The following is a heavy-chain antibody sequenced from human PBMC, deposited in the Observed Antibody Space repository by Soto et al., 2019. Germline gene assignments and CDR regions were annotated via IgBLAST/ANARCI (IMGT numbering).Heavy chain of an antibody. J-gene: IGHJ6*02. D-gene: IGHD6-13*01. CDR3: AKGEGYSSSWYYYYGMDV. CDR2: IYYSGST. Sequence: SETLSLTCTVSGDSISSSTYYWGWMGQPPGKGLEWIGSIYYSGSTYYNPSLKSRVTISVDTSKNQFSLKLSSVTAAATAVYYCAKGEGYSSSWYYYYGMDVWGQGTTVTVSS. CDR1: GDSISSSTYY. V-gene: IGHV4-39*07.